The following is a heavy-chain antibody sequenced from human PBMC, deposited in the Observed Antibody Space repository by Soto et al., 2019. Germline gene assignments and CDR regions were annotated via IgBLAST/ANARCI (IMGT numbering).Heavy chain of an antibody. V-gene: IGHV1-46*01. CDR1: GYPFTSYH. CDR2: INPINGRA. CDR3: ERGGEYSFGYNYLDD. J-gene: IGHJ4*02. D-gene: IGHD5-18*01. Sequence: GASVKVSCKASGYPFTSYHMHWVRQAPGQGLQWMGLINPINGRARYARQFEDRVTMTRDTSTTTIVMEFSRLRFEDTAFYSCERGGEYSFGYNYLDDWGPGTPVTVYS.